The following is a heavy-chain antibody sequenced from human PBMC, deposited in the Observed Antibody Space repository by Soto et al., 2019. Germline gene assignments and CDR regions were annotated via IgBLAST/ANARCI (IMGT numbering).Heavy chain of an antibody. J-gene: IGHJ4*02. CDR2: TYYRSKWYN. D-gene: IGHD2-15*01. CDR1: GDSVSSNSAA. V-gene: IGHV6-1*01. Sequence: SQTLSLTCAISGDSVSSNSAAWNWIRQSPSRGLEWLGRTYYRSKWYNDYAVSVKSRITINPDTSKNQFSLQLNSVTPEDTAVYYCAREADIVVGVAATPPFDYWGQGTLVTVSS. CDR3: AREADIVVGVAATPPFDY.